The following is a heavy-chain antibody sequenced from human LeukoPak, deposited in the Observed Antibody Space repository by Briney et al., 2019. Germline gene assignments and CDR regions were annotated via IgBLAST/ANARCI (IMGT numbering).Heavy chain of an antibody. J-gene: IGHJ4*02. Sequence: GGSLRLSCAASGFTVSSNYMSWVRQAPGKGLEWVSVIYSGGSTYYAASVKGRYTITRDNSKNTFYLQMNSLRAENTAVYYCARGDNPVTLDYWGQGTLVTVSS. D-gene: IGHD5-24*01. CDR3: ARGDNPVTLDY. V-gene: IGHV3-53*01. CDR2: IYSGGST. CDR1: GFTVSSNY.